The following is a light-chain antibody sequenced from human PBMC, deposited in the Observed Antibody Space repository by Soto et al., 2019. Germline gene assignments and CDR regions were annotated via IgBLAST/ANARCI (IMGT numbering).Light chain of an antibody. CDR2: DND. J-gene: IGLJ2*01. CDR1: TSNIGANY. Sequence: QSALTQPPSVSAAPGQRVSISCSGSTSNIGANYVYWYQHLPRTAPKVLIYDNDKRPSDIPARFSASKSGTSATLGISGLQTGDEAVYFCASWDGRLTTVVFGGGTKVTVL. V-gene: IGLV1-51*01. CDR3: ASWDGRLTTVV.